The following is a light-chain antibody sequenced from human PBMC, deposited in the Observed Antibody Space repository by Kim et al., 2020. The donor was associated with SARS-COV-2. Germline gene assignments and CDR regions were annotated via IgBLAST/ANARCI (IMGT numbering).Light chain of an antibody. CDR3: CSYTSSNSYV. J-gene: IGLJ1*01. V-gene: IGLV2-14*03. Sequence: QPVLTQPASVSGSPGQSITISCTGTRSDIGGYNYVSWYQQHPGRAPKLMIFDVTNRPSGVSLRFSGSKSGNTASLTISGLLAEDEADYYCCSYTSSNSYVFGSGTKVTVL. CDR1: RSDIGGYNY. CDR2: DVT.